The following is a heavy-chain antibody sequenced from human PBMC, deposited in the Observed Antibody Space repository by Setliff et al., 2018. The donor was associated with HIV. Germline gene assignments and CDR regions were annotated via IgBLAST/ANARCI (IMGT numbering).Heavy chain of an antibody. CDR3: AKDRNPWDSSYYMDV. CDR2: IQYDGDTK. Sequence: GGSLRLSCAASGFTFSSNNMHWVRQTPGKGLEWVACIQYDGDTKYYADSVKGRFTISRDNSKNTLYLQMNSLRAEDTAVYHCAKDRNPWDSSYYMDVWGKGTTVTVSS. V-gene: IGHV3-30*02. D-gene: IGHD1-26*01. J-gene: IGHJ6*03. CDR1: GFTFSSNN.